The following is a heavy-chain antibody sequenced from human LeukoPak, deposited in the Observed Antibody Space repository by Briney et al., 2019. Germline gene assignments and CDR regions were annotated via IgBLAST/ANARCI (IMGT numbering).Heavy chain of an antibody. D-gene: IGHD3-22*01. V-gene: IGHV4-4*02. CDR1: GGSISSGNW. CDR3: ARLPYYYDRSGFDP. Sequence: SGTLSLTCAVSGGSISSGNWWTWVRQPPGKGLEWIGEIYHSGSTNYNSSLKSRVTMSVDKSKNQFSLKLSSVTAADTAVYYCARLPYYYDRSGFDPWGQGTLVTVSS. J-gene: IGHJ5*02. CDR2: IYHSGST.